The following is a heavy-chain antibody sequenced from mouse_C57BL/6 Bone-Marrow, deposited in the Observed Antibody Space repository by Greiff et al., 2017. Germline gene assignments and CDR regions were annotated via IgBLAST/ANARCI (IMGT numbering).Heavy chain of an antibody. V-gene: IGHV2-4*01. J-gene: IGHJ4*01. CDR3: AKTGHYYGSSFYAMDY. CDR2: IWSGGST. CDR1: GFSLTSYG. Sequence: VQLKQSGPGLVQPSQSLSITCTVSGFSLTSYGVHWVRQPPGKGLEWLGVIWSGGSTDYNAAFISRLSISKDNSKSQVFFKMNSLQADDTAIYYCAKTGHYYGSSFYAMDYWGQGTSVTVSS. D-gene: IGHD1-1*01.